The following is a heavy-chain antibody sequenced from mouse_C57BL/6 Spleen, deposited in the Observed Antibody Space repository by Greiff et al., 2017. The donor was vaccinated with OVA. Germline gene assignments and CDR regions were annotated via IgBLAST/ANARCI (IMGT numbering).Heavy chain of an antibody. CDR2: IDPNSGGT. D-gene: IGHD1-1*02. V-gene: IGHV1-72*01. J-gene: IGHJ3*01. CDR1: GYTFTSYW. CDR3: ARGTGCYVAWFAY. Sequence: VQLQQPGAELVQPGASVKLSCKASGYTFTSYWMHWVKQRPGRGLEWIGRIDPNSGGTKYNEKFKSKATLTVDKPSSTAYMQLSSLTSEDSAFYYCARGTGCYVAWFAYWGQGTLVTVSA.